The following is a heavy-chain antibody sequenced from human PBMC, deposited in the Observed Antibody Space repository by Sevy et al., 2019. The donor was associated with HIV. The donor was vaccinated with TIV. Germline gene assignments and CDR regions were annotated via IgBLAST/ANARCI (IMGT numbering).Heavy chain of an antibody. V-gene: IGHV4-4*02. Sequence: SETLSLTCAVSGGSISSSNWWSWVRQPPGKGLEWIGEIYHSGSTNYNPSLKSRVTISVDKSKNQFSLKLSSVTAADTAVYYCASFQRGEMATMIFDYWGQGTLVTVSS. CDR1: GGSISSSNW. J-gene: IGHJ4*02. CDR2: IYHSGST. D-gene: IGHD5-12*01. CDR3: ASFQRGEMATMIFDY.